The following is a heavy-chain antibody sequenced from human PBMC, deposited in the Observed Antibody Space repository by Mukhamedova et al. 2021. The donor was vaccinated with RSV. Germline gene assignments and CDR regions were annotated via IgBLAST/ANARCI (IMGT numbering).Heavy chain of an antibody. J-gene: IGHJ6*02. Sequence: GKGLEWVSVIYSGGSTYYADSVKGRFTISRDNSKNTLYLQMNSLRAEDTAVYYCAREPHCSSTNCYYGMDVWGQVTTVTVSS. CDR2: IYSGGST. V-gene: IGHV3-53*05. CDR3: AREPHCSSTNCYYGMDV. D-gene: IGHD2-2*01.